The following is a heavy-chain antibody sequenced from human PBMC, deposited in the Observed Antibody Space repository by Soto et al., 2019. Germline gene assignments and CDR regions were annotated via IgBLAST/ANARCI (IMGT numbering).Heavy chain of an antibody. D-gene: IGHD3-16*01. CDR1: GFIFSDFQ. J-gene: IGHJ4*02. CDR3: PRDPLAFQGALDI. Sequence: GGSLRLSCAASGFIFSDFQINWVRQAPGRGLEWLSSITGTSAFTHYADSIEGRFTISRDNPNNLLFLQMDNLRPEDTALYYCPRDPLAFQGALDIWGQGTLVTVSS. CDR2: ITGTSAFT. V-gene: IGHV3-21*01.